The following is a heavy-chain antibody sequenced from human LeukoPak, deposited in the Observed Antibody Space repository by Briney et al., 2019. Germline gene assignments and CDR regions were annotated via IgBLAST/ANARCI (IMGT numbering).Heavy chain of an antibody. CDR3: AKDISSYYGSGSYYNTPDAFDI. Sequence: DPGRSLRLSCAASGFTFDDYAMHWVRQAPGKGLEWVSGISWNSGSIGYADSVKGRFTISRDNAKNSLYLQMNSLRAEDTALYYCAKDISSYYGSGSYYNTPDAFDIWGQGTMVTVSS. CDR2: ISWNSGSI. CDR1: GFTFDDYA. V-gene: IGHV3-9*01. J-gene: IGHJ3*02. D-gene: IGHD3-10*01.